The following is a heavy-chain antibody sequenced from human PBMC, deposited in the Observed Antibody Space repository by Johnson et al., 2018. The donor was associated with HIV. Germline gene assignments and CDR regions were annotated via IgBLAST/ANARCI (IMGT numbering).Heavy chain of an antibody. CDR3: AKVRWLRLDNEAFDS. Sequence: QVQLVESGGGVVQPGRSLRLSCAASGFTFSSYAMHWVRQAPGKGLEWVAVISYDGSNKYYADSVQGRFTISNDNSKNTLYLQMNSLRAEDTAVYYCAKVRWLRLDNEAFDSWGQGTMVTVS. CDR1: GFTFSSYA. V-gene: IGHV3-30*04. CDR2: ISYDGSNK. D-gene: IGHD5-12*01. J-gene: IGHJ3*02.